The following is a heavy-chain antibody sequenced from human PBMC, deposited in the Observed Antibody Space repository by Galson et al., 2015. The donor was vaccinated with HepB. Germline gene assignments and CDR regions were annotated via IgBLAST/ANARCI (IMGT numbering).Heavy chain of an antibody. CDR1: GFTFSGSA. CDR2: IRSKANSYAT. J-gene: IGHJ6*03. CDR3: TSSVVPAAIRSYYYYYMDV. D-gene: IGHD2-2*02. V-gene: IGHV3-73*01. Sequence: SLRLSCAASGFTFSGSAMHWVRQASGKGLEWVGRIRSKANSYATAYAASVKGRFTISRDDSKNTAYLQMNSLKTEDTAVYYCTSSVVPAAIRSYYYYYMDVWGKGTTVTVSS.